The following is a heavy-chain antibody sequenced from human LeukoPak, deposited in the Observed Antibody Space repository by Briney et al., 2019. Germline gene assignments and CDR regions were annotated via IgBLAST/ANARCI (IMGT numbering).Heavy chain of an antibody. J-gene: IGHJ5*02. Sequence: ASVKVSCTASGGTSSSYATSWVRHAPGQGREWMGRIIPIFGIANYAQKFQGRVTITADKSPSTAYMELSSLRSEDTAVYYCAREGVVVVAATLWFDPWGQGTLVTVSS. CDR1: GGTSSSYA. CDR2: IIPIFGIA. CDR3: AREGVVVVAATLWFDP. V-gene: IGHV1-69*04. D-gene: IGHD2-15*01.